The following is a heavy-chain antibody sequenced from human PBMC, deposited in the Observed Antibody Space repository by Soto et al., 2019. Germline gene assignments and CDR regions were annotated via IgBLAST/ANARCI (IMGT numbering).Heavy chain of an antibody. J-gene: IGHJ3*02. CDR1: GFTFSSYG. V-gene: IGHV3-33*01. D-gene: IGHD1-26*01. CDR3: ARDSGSYYSDAFDI. Sequence: PGGSLRLSCAASGFTFSSYGMHWVRQAPGKGLEWVAVIWYDGSNKYYADSVKGRFTISRDNSKNTLYLQMNSLRAEDTAVYYCARDSGSYYSDAFDIWGQGTMVTVSS. CDR2: IWYDGSNK.